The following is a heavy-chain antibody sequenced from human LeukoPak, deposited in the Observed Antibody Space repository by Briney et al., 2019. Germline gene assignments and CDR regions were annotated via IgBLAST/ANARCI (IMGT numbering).Heavy chain of an antibody. V-gene: IGHV4-59*01. CDR1: GGSISSYY. Sequence: PSETLSLTCTVSGGSISSYYWSWIRQPPGKGLEWIGYVYYSGRTYYNPSLKSRVTISVDTSKNQFSLKLSSVTAADTAVYYCARTFSESYYYYGMDVWGQGTTVTVSS. CDR3: ARTFSESYYYYGMDV. CDR2: VYYSGRT. D-gene: IGHD1-26*01. J-gene: IGHJ6*02.